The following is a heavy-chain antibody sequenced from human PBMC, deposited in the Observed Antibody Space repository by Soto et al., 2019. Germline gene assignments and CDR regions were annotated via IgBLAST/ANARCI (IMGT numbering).Heavy chain of an antibody. J-gene: IGHJ4*02. CDR2: INAGNGNT. CDR3: ARGESVVGDY. CDR1: GYTFTSYA. D-gene: IGHD2-15*01. Sequence: QVQLVQSGAEEKKPGASVKASCKSSGYTFTSYAMHWVRQAPGQRLEWMGWINAGNGNTKCSQKFQDRVTITRDTSASTAYMELSSVRSEDTAVYYCARGESVVGDYWGQGTLVTVSS. V-gene: IGHV1-3*05.